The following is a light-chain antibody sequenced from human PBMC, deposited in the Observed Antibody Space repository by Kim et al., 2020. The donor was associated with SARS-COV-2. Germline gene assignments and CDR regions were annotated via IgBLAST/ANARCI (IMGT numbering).Light chain of an antibody. Sequence: LGASVKLTCTLSSGNSSYAIAWHQQQPEKGPRYLMKLNSDGSHSKGDGIPDRFSGSSSGAERYLTISSLQSEDEADYYCQTWGTVLFGGGTQLTVL. J-gene: IGLJ2*01. CDR1: SGNSSYA. V-gene: IGLV4-69*01. CDR2: LNSDGSH. CDR3: QTWGTVL.